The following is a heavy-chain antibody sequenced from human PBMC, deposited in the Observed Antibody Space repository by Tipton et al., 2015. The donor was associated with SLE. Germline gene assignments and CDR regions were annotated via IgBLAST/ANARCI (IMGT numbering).Heavy chain of an antibody. CDR2: IYPGDSDT. CDR3: ARQGGYDSTDAFDI. V-gene: IGHV5-51*01. Sequence: GWIRQPPGKGLEWIGIIYPGDSDTRYSPSFQGQVTISADKSISTAYLQWSSLKASDTAMYYCARQGGYDSTDAFDIWGQGTMVTVSS. J-gene: IGHJ3*02. D-gene: IGHD5-12*01.